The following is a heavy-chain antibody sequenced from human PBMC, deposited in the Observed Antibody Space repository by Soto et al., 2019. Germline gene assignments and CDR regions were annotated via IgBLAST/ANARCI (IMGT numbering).Heavy chain of an antibody. CDR1: GGFISNYY. CDR3: ARGGVVVVSYALDA. Sequence: PSETLSLTCIVSGGFISNYYWTWIRQSPGKGLEWIGYVYNSGSTKYNPSLKSRVSISIDTSKNQFSLKLSSVTAADTAVYYCARGGVVVVSYALDAWGQGTTVTVSS. D-gene: IGHD2-21*01. V-gene: IGHV4-59*01. CDR2: VYNSGST. J-gene: IGHJ6*02.